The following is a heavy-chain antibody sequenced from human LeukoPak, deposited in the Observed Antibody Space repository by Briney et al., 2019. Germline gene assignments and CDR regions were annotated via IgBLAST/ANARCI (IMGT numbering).Heavy chain of an antibody. D-gene: IGHD5-24*01. CDR3: ARAIRWLQFDY. Sequence: GRSLRLSCEGSGFTLDDFAMHWVRQTPGKGLEWVSGVSWNSGSIAYADSVKGRFTISRDNAKNTLYLQMNSLRAEDTAVYYCARAIRWLQFDYWGQGTLVTVSS. J-gene: IGHJ4*02. CDR2: VSWNSGSI. CDR1: GFTLDDFA. V-gene: IGHV3-9*01.